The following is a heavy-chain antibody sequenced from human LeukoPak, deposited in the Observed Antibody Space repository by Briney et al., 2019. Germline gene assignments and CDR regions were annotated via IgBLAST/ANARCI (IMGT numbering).Heavy chain of an antibody. CDR1: GGSISSYY. V-gene: IGHV4-59*12. D-gene: IGHD2-15*01. J-gene: IGHJ6*03. CDR2: IYYSGST. CDR3: ARGGGCSGGSCRPRYYYYYMDV. Sequence: SETLSLTCTVSGGSISSYYWSWIRQPPGKGLEWIGYIYYSGSTNYNPSLKSRVTISVDTSKNQFSLKLSSVTAADTAVYYCARGGGCSGGSCRPRYYYYYMDVWGKGTTVTVSS.